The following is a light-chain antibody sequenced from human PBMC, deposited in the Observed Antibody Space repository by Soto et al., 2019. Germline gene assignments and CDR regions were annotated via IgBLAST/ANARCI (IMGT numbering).Light chain of an antibody. CDR3: QQYGSSSWT. CDR2: GAS. CDR1: QSVSNNY. J-gene: IGKJ1*01. Sequence: EIVLTHSPGTLSLSPCERATLSCSASQSVSNNYLAWYQQKPGQAPRLLIYGASNRATGIPDRFSGSGSGTDFTLTISRLEPEDFAVYYCQQYGSSSWTFGQGTKVDNK. V-gene: IGKV3-20*01.